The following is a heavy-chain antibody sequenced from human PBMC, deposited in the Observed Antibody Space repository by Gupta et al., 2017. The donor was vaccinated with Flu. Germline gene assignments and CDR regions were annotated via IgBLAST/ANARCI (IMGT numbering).Heavy chain of an antibody. D-gene: IGHD6-19*01. J-gene: IGHJ4*02. Sequence: EVQLLESGGGLVQPGGSLRHSCAASGFTFSSYAMSWVRQAPGKGLEGVSAISGSGGSTYYADSVKGRFTISRDNSKNTLYLQMNSLRAEDTAVYYCAKDQIKISSGWYFDYWGQGTLVTVSS. CDR1: GFTFSSYA. CDR3: AKDQIKISSGWYFDY. CDR2: ISGSGGST. V-gene: IGHV3-23*01.